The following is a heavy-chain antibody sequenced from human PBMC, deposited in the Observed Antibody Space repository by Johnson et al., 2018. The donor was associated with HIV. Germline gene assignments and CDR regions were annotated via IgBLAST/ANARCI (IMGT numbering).Heavy chain of an antibody. CDR2: IRSKANSYAT. Sequence: HWVRQASGKGLEWVGRIRSKANSYATAYAASVKGRFTISRDDSKNTAYLQMNSLKTEDTAVYYCTRRIAAAGISVAAFDIWGQGTVVTVSS. V-gene: IGHV3-73*01. CDR3: TRRIAAAGISVAAFDI. J-gene: IGHJ3*02. D-gene: IGHD6-13*01.